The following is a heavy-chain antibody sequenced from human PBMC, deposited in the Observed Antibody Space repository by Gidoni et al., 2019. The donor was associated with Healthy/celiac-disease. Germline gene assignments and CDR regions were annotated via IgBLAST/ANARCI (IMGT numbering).Heavy chain of an antibody. J-gene: IGHJ4*02. CDR1: GFPFSSDS. Sequence: EVQLVESGGGLVQPGGSLRRSWAAPGFPFSSDSMNWVRQAPGKGLGWVSYISSSSSTIYYADSVKGRFTISRDNDKNSLYLQMNSLKAEDTAVYYCARERAGIAAAGLGGPCDYWGQGTLVTVSS. CDR2: ISSSSSTI. CDR3: ARERAGIAAAGLGGPCDY. V-gene: IGHV3-48*01. D-gene: IGHD6-13*01.